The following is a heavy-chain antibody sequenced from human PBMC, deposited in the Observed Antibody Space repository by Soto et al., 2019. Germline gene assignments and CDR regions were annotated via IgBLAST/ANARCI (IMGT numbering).Heavy chain of an antibody. CDR3: IQSRCGGDCLQSYESYYYYGMDV. Sequence: SGPTLVNPTQTLTLTCTFSAFSLSTGGVGVGWIRQPPGKALEWLALIYWDDDKRYSQSLRSRLTITKDTSKNQVVLTMTNMDPVDTATYYCIQSRCGGDCLQSYESYYYYGMDVWGQGT. D-gene: IGHD2-21*02. CDR1: AFSLSTGGVG. CDR2: IYWDDDK. J-gene: IGHJ6*02. V-gene: IGHV2-5*02.